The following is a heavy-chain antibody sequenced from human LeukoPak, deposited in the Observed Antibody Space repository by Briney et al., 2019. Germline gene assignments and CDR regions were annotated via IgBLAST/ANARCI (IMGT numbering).Heavy chain of an antibody. CDR3: ARDRGYGSGMT. Sequence: PSETLSLTCTVSGGSLSTSSYYWVWIRQPPGKGLEWIGNIYYTGSTYYNPSLKSRVTISVDRSKNQFSLKLSSVTAADTAVYYCARDRGYGSGMTWGQGTLVTVSS. CDR2: IYYTGST. CDR1: GGSLSTSSYY. D-gene: IGHD3-10*01. V-gene: IGHV4-39*07. J-gene: IGHJ1*01.